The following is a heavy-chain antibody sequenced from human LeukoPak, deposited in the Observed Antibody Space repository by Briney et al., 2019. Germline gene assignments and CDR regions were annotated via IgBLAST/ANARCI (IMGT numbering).Heavy chain of an antibody. CDR1: GYTFTGYY. Sequence: ASVKVSCKASGYTFTGYYMHWVRQAPGQGLEWMGWISAYNGNTNYAQKLQGRVTMTTDTSTSTAYMELRSLRSDDTAVYYCARDRNGYDFDYWGQGTLVTVSP. D-gene: IGHD5-12*01. CDR3: ARDRNGYDFDY. V-gene: IGHV1-18*04. J-gene: IGHJ4*02. CDR2: ISAYNGNT.